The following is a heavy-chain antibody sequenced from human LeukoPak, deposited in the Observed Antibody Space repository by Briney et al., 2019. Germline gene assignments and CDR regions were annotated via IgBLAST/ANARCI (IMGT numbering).Heavy chain of an antibody. CDR3: AKGYGGARELSPEFDY. Sequence: GGSLRLSCAASGFTFSSYEMNWVRQAPGKGLEWVSYISSSGSTIYYADSVKGRFTISRDNAKNSLYLQMNSLRAEDTALYYCAKGYGGARELSPEFDYWGQGTLVTVSS. CDR2: ISSSGSTI. V-gene: IGHV3-48*03. D-gene: IGHD3-16*02. J-gene: IGHJ4*02. CDR1: GFTFSSYE.